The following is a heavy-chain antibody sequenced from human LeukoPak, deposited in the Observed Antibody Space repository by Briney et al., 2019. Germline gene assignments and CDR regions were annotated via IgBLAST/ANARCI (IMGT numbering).Heavy chain of an antibody. V-gene: IGHV3-11*04. CDR1: GFTFGDYF. CDR3: SRRGWGSYSQDY. CDR2: ISGSSQTI. D-gene: IGHD3-10*01. J-gene: IGHJ4*02. Sequence: GGSLRLSCEGTGFTFGDYFMTWIRQAPGKGLEWLAYISGSSQTIYYADSVRGRFTVSRDNTRQSLYLQMNSLRVEDTAVYYCSRRGWGSYSQDYWGQGTLVTVSA.